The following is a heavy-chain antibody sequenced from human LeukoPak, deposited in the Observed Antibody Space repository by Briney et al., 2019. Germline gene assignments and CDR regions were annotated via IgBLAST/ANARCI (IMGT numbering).Heavy chain of an antibody. Sequence: KAGGSLRRSCAASGFTFSNYAMDWVRQAPGKGLECFSGICGSGGSTYHADSVKGRFTISRDNSKNTLYLKMISLRAEDTAVYYCAKDRYSNYGNWFDPWGQGTLVTVFS. V-gene: IGHV3-23*01. J-gene: IGHJ5*02. D-gene: IGHD4-11*01. CDR1: GFTFSNYA. CDR3: AKDRYSNYGNWFDP. CDR2: ICGSGGST.